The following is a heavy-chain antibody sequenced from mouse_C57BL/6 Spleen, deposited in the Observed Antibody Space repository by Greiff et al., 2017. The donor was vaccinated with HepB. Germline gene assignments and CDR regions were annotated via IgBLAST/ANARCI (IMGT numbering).Heavy chain of an antibody. Sequence: VQLQQPGAELVKPGASVKLSCKASGYTFTSYWMLWVKQRPGQGLEWIGMIHPNSGSTNYNEKFKSKATLTVDKSSSTAYMQLSSLTSEDSAVYYCARGDHYYGSSYNFDYWGQGTTLTVSS. D-gene: IGHD1-1*01. J-gene: IGHJ2*01. CDR3: ARGDHYYGSSYNFDY. V-gene: IGHV1-64*01. CDR1: GYTFTSYW. CDR2: IHPNSGST.